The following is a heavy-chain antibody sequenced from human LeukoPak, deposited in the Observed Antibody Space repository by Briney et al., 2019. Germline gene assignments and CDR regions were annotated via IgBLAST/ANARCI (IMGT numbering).Heavy chain of an antibody. J-gene: IGHJ4*02. CDR1: GYTFSSYA. V-gene: IGHV1-69*13. CDR2: IIPIFGTA. D-gene: IGHD3-22*01. Sequence: GASVKVSCKASGYTFSSYAISWVRQAPGQGLEWMGGIIPIFGTANYAQKFQGRVTITADESTSTAYMELSSLRSEDTAAYYCASPRASRTYYYDSSGYYPYYFDYWGQGTLVTVSS. CDR3: ASPRASRTYYYDSSGYYPYYFDY.